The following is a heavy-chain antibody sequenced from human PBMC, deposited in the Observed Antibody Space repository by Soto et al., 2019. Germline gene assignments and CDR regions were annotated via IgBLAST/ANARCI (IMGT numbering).Heavy chain of an antibody. V-gene: IGHV3-7*01. D-gene: IGHD6-25*01. Sequence: EVQLVESGGGLVQTGGPRGLSFAALGFTFMANWMAWVPQPPGKGLEWLANKKQAGSEKYYVDSVNGRFIISRDDAKNSLFLQVNSLRVEDTAVYYCAREKRANGYFDYWGQGTLVTVSS. CDR3: AREKRANGYFDY. CDR2: KKQAGSEK. CDR1: GFTFMANW. J-gene: IGHJ4*02.